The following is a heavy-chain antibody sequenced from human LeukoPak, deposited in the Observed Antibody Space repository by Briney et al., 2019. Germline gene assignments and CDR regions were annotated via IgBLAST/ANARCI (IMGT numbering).Heavy chain of an antibody. V-gene: IGHV5-10-1*01. CDR1: GYSFTSYW. D-gene: IGHD2-21*02. CDR3: ARHLYCGGDCYSFNWYFDL. CDR2: IDPSDSYT. J-gene: IGHJ2*01. Sequence: GESLRISCKGSGYSFTSYWISWVRQMPGKGVEWMGRIDPSDSYTNYSPSFQGHVTISADKSISTAYLQWSSLKASDTAMYYCARHLYCGGDCYSFNWYFDLWGRGTLVTVSS.